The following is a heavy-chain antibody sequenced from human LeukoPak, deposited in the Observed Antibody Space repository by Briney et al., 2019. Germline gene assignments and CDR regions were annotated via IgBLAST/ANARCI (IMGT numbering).Heavy chain of an antibody. CDR3: ARDLSGVTGYTYGRGIDY. CDR2: IKKDGSEK. J-gene: IGHJ4*02. CDR1: GFTFSSYW. D-gene: IGHD5-18*01. V-gene: IGHV3-7*01. Sequence: GGSLRLSCPASGFTFSSYWMSWVRQAPGKGLEWVANIKKDGSEKYYVDSVKGRFTISRDNAKTSLYLQMNSLRAEDTAVYYCARDLSGVTGYTYGRGIDYWGQGTLVTVSS.